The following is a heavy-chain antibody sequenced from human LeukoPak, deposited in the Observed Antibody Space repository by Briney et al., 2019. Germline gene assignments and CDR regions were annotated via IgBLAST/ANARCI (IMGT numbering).Heavy chain of an antibody. CDR3: AKAHSSGWYYNYYYMDV. CDR2: ISGSGGST. J-gene: IGHJ6*03. Sequence: PGGSLRLSCAASGFTFSSYAMSWVRQAPGKGLEWVSAISGSGGSTYYADSVKGRFTISRDNSKNTLYLQMNSLRAEDTAVYYCAKAHSSGWYYNYYYMDVWGKGTTVTVSS. CDR1: GFTFSSYA. V-gene: IGHV3-23*01. D-gene: IGHD6-19*01.